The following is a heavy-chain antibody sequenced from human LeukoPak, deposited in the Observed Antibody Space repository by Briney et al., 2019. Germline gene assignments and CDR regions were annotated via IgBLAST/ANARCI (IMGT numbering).Heavy chain of an antibody. D-gene: IGHD3-10*02. CDR1: RFTFSSYE. Sequence: GTSLRLSCAASRFTFSSYEMNWVRQAPGKGLEWVSSISSSSSYVYYADSVKGRFTISRDNAKNSLYLQMNSLRAEDTAVYYCAELGITMIGGAWGKGTTVTISS. CDR3: AELGITMIGGA. V-gene: IGHV3-21*01. CDR2: ISSSSSYV. J-gene: IGHJ6*04.